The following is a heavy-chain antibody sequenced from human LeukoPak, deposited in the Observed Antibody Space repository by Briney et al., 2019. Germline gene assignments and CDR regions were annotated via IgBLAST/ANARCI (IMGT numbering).Heavy chain of an antibody. D-gene: IGHD3-22*01. CDR3: ARDRNIDSSGYYGD. Sequence: PGGSLRLSCAASGFTFSDYYMSWIRQAPGKGLEWVSYISSSGSTIYYADSVKGRFTISRDNAKNSLYLQMNSLRAEDTAVYYCARDRNIDSSGYYGDRGQGTLVTVSS. CDR1: GFTFSDYY. CDR2: ISSSGSTI. J-gene: IGHJ4*02. V-gene: IGHV3-11*01.